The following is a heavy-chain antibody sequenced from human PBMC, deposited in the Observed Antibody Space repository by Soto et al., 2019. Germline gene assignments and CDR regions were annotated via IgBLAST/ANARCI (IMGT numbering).Heavy chain of an antibody. Sequence: QVQLQQSGPGLVKPSQTLSLTCAISGDSVSSNTVAWNWIRQSPSRGFEWLGRTYYRSKGYDDCAESVQRRITINPDTSTNHFYLRLNSVTLEDTAVYCCARCCFGRQVHWFDSWGPGTLVTVSS. CDR1: GDSVSSNTVA. V-gene: IGHV6-1*01. J-gene: IGHJ5*01. D-gene: IGHD3-16*01. CDR2: TYYRSKGYD. CDR3: ARCCFGRQVHWFDS.